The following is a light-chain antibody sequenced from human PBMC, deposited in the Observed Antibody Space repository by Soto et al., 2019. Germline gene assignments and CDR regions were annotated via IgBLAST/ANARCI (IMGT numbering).Light chain of an antibody. CDR2: DAS. V-gene: IGKV3-11*01. J-gene: IGKJ1*01. CDR3: QQRSNWPWT. CDR1: QSVSSN. Sequence: EIVLTQSPGTLSLSPGERATLSCRASQSVSSNLAWYQQTPGRAPRLLIYDASNRATGVPARFSGSGSGANFTLTISSLEPEDSAIYYCQQRSNWPWTFGQGTKVDIK.